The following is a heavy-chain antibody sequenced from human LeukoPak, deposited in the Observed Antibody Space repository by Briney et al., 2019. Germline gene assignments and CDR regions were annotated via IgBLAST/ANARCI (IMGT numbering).Heavy chain of an antibody. Sequence: SVKVSCKASGGTFSSYAISWVRQAPGQGLEWMGGIIPIFGTANYAQKFQGRVTITTDESTSTAYMELSSLRSEDTAVYYCARDPSSGYYAVGMDVWGQGTTVTVSS. CDR2: IIPIFGTA. V-gene: IGHV1-69*05. D-gene: IGHD3-22*01. CDR3: ARDPSSGYYAVGMDV. J-gene: IGHJ6*02. CDR1: GGTFSSYA.